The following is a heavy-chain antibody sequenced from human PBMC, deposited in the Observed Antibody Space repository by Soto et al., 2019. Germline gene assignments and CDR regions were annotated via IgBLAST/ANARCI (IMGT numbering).Heavy chain of an antibody. CDR1: GGSIFTHY. CDR3: ARLYKGYQGSRTYYLFDF. V-gene: IGHV4-59*08. CDR2: ISYTGET. J-gene: IGHJ4*02. Sequence: QVQLQESGPGLVKPSETLSLTCTVSGGSIFTHYWSWIRQPPGKGLEWIAYISYTGETTENPSLQSRVAMSRDTSKNHFSLKLTSVTAADTAVYYCARLYKGYQGSRTYYLFDFWGQGTQVTVS. D-gene: IGHD3-10*01.